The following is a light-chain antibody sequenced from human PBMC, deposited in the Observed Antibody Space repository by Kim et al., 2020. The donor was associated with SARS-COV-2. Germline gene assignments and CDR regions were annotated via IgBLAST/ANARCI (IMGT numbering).Light chain of an antibody. J-gene: IGKJ2*01. V-gene: IGKV3-20*01. CDR3: HQYGSSPLT. CDR1: QSVTSNF. CDR2: SAS. Sequence: LSPGERATLYCRASQSVTSNFLAWYQQKPGQAPRLLIYSASSRATGIPDRFSGSGSGTDFTLTINRVEPEDFVVYYCHQYGSSPLTFGPGTKLEI.